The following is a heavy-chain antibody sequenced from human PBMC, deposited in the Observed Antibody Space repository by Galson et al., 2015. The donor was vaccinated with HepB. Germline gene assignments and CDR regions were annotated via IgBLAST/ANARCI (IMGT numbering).Heavy chain of an antibody. D-gene: IGHD6-13*01. Sequence: ETLSLTCAVYGGSFSGYYWSWIRQPPGKGLEWIGEINHSGSTNYNPSLKSRVTISVDTSKNQFSLKLSSVTAADTAVYYCARETIAAAGPFDYWGQGTLVTVSS. V-gene: IGHV4-34*01. J-gene: IGHJ4*02. CDR2: INHSGST. CDR3: ARETIAAAGPFDY. CDR1: GGSFSGYY.